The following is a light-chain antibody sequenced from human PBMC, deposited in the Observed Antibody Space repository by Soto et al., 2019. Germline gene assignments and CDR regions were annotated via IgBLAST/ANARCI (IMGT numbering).Light chain of an antibody. CDR1: SSNLGANYD. CDR2: GNN. Sequence: HSVLTQPPSVSGAPGQRVTLSCTGSSSNLGANYDVHWYQQQLPGTAPKLLIYGNNHRPSGVPDRFSGSKSGSSSSLTITGLQAEYEADYYCQSFDIRQFEEVFVTGTEVTVL. V-gene: IGLV1-40*01. J-gene: IGLJ1*01. CDR3: QSFDIRQFEEV.